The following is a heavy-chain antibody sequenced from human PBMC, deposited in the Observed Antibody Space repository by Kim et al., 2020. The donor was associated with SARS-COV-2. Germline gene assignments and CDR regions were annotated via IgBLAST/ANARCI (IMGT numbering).Heavy chain of an antibody. V-gene: IGHV3-7*03. J-gene: IGHJ5*02. CDR3: ARGLWEGHCRRSFCHPNWVDP. Sequence: WMPWVRQSPGKGLEWVANIKHDGSEKYYVDSVKGRFTISRDNADNSLSLQMDSLRAEDTAIYYCARGLWEGHCRRSFCHPNWVDPWGQGTL. CDR1: W. CDR2: IKHDGSEK. D-gene: IGHD2-15*01.